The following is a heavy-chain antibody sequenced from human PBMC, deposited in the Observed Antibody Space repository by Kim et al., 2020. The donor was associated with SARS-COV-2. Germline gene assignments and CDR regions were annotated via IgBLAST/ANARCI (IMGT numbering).Heavy chain of an antibody. J-gene: IGHJ3*02. V-gene: IGHV3-23*01. D-gene: IGHD6-13*01. Sequence: ADSVKGRFTISRDNSKNTLYLQMNSLRAEDTAVYYCAKTSSSWTDDAFDIWGQGTMVTVSS. CDR3: AKTSSSWTDDAFDI.